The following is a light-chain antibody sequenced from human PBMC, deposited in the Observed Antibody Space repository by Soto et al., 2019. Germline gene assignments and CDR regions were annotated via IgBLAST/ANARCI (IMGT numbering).Light chain of an antibody. CDR3: QQYDTYFRYT. V-gene: IGKV1-5*01. Sequence: DIQMTQSPSTLSASVGDRVTITCRASQSISSWLAWYQQKPGKAPKLLIYDASNLESGVPSRFSGSGSGTEFTLTISSLQPDDFANYYCQQYDTYFRYTFGQGTKVDIK. CDR1: QSISSW. CDR2: DAS. J-gene: IGKJ2*01.